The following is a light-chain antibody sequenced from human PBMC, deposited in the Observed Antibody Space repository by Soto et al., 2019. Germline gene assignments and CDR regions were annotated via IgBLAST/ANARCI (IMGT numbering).Light chain of an antibody. CDR2: DNS. Sequence: QSVLTQPPSVSGAPGQTITISCTGSSSNIGAGYDVSWYQQLPGTAPKLLIYDNSNRPSGVPDRFSGSKSGTSASLAITGLQAEDEADYYCKSYDSSIGVVFGGGTKLTVL. J-gene: IGLJ2*01. CDR3: KSYDSSIGVV. V-gene: IGLV1-40*01. CDR1: SSNIGAGYD.